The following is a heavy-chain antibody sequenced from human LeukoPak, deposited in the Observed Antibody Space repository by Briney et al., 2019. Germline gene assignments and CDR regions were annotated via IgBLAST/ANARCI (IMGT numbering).Heavy chain of an antibody. CDR1: GFTFDDYA. J-gene: IGHJ4*02. CDR3: AKGIRGYSYAFDY. V-gene: IGHV3-9*03. Sequence: GGSLRLSCAASGFTFDDYAMHWVRQAPGKGLEWVSGISWNSNSIVYADSVKGRFTISRDNAKNYLYLQMNSLRAEDMALYYCAKGIRGYSYAFDYWGQGTLVTVSS. CDR2: ISWNSNSI. D-gene: IGHD5-18*01.